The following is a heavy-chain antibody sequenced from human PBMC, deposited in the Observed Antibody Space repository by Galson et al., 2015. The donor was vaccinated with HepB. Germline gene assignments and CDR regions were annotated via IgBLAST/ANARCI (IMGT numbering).Heavy chain of an antibody. CDR2: IKSKTDGGTT. V-gene: IGHV3-15*01. CDR1: GFTFSNAW. CDR3: TTEDIVVPPLYGMNV. J-gene: IGHJ6*02. Sequence: SLRLSCATSGFTFSNAWMSWVRQAPGKGLEWVGRIKSKTDGGTTDYAAPVKGRFTISRDDSKNTLYLQMNSLKTEDTAVYYCTTEDIVVPPLYGMNVWGQGTTVTVSS. D-gene: IGHD2-2*01.